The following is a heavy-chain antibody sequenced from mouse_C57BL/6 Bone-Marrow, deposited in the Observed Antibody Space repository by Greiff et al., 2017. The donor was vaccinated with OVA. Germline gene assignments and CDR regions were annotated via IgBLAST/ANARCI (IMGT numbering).Heavy chain of an antibody. CDR2: IAPATDNT. CDR1: GFHIKNTY. Sequence: VQLQQSVAELVRPGASVKLSCTASGFHIKNTYLHWVKQRPEQGLEWIGRIAPATDNTKSAPQFQGKATMTADTSSNTAYLQLSRLASEDTAVYCCARGNVGSSFYAMDYWGQGTSVTVSS. V-gene: IGHV14-3*01. J-gene: IGHJ4*01. D-gene: IGHD1-1*01. CDR3: ARGNVGSSFYAMDY.